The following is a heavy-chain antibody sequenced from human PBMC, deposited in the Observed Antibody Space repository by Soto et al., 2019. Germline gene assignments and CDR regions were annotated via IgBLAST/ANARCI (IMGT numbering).Heavy chain of an antibody. CDR2: MSESGDVV. J-gene: IGHJ1*01. CDR1: GFIFKDYA. V-gene: IGHV3-23*01. Sequence: GGSLRLSCTGSGFIFKDYAMTWVRQGPGKGLEWVSTMSESGDVVSYRDSVKGRFTMSRDMSNSTLFLQMNGLRAEDTAMYYCAKKLYSGTYYGLESWGPGTLVTVS. D-gene: IGHD1-26*01. CDR3: AKKLYSGTYYGLES.